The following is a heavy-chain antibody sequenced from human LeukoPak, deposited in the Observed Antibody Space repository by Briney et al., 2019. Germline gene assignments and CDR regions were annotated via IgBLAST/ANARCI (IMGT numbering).Heavy chain of an antibody. CDR3: ARPTASGYDSSFDS. CDR2: IYPADSDT. D-gene: IGHD5-12*01. J-gene: IGHJ4*02. CDR1: GYSFTNYW. Sequence: GESLKISCKASGYSFTNYWIAWVRQMPGKGLEWMGIIYPADSDTRYSPSFQGQVTISADKSISTAYLQWSSLKASDTAMYYCARPTASGYDSSFDSWGQGTLVTVSS. V-gene: IGHV5-51*01.